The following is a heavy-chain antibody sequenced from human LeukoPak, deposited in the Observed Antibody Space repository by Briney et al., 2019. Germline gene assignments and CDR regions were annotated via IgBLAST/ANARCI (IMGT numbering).Heavy chain of an antibody. V-gene: IGHV3-53*01. CDR2: IYSDNT. D-gene: IGHD4/OR15-4a*01. J-gene: IGHJ4*02. CDR1: GFTVSSNS. CDR3: ARRAGAYSHPYDY. Sequence: VGTLRLSCTVSGFTVSSNSMSWVRQAPGKGLEWVSFIYSDNTHYSDSVKGRFTISRHNSKNTLYLQMNSLRAEDTAVYYCARRAGAYSHPYDYWGQGTLVTVSS.